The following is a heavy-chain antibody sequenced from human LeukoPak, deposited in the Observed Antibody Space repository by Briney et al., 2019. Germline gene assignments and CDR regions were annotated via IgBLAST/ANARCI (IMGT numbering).Heavy chain of an antibody. CDR2: ISGSGYST. CDR3: AKATYSSSWNLYFDC. V-gene: IGHV3-23*01. CDR1: GFTFTSYA. D-gene: IGHD6-13*01. Sequence: GGSLRLSCAASGFTFTSYAMSWVRQAPGKGLEWVSTISGSGYSTYYADSVKGRFTISRDNSKNTLYLQVNSLRADDTAVYYCAKATYSSSWNLYFDCWGQGTLVTVSS. J-gene: IGHJ4*02.